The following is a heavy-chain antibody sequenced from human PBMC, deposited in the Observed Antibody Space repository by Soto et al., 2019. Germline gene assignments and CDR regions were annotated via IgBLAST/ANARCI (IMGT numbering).Heavy chain of an antibody. Sequence: GSLRLSCAASGFTFSSYWMSWVRQAPGKGLEWVANIKQDGSEKYYVDSVKGRFTISRDNAKNSLYLQMNSLRAEDTAVYYCAREDMTTVTNYYYYYGMDVWGQGTTVTVSS. CDR3: AREDMTTVTNYYYYYGMDV. D-gene: IGHD4-17*01. J-gene: IGHJ6*02. CDR1: GFTFSSYW. CDR2: IKQDGSEK. V-gene: IGHV3-7*01.